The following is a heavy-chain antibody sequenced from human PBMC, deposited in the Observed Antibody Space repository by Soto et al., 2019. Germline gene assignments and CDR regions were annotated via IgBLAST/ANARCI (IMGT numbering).Heavy chain of an antibody. CDR1: GGSISSSSYY. Sequence: SETLSLTCTVSGGSISSSSYYWGWIRQPPGKGLEWIGSIYYSGSTYYNPSLKSRATISVDTSKKQFSLKMSSVTAADTAVYYCSRVSITFGGVIVAPYYFDYWGQGTLVTVSS. V-gene: IGHV4-39*01. D-gene: IGHD3-16*02. CDR2: IYYSGST. J-gene: IGHJ4*02. CDR3: SRVSITFGGVIVAPYYFDY.